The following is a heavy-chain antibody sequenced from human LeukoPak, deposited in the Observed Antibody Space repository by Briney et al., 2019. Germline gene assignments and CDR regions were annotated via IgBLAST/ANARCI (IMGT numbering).Heavy chain of an antibody. CDR3: ATSRAGPYYFDY. Sequence: SETLSLTCTVSGGSISSGGYYWSWLRQHPGKGLEWIGYIYYSGSTYYNPSLKSRVTISVDTSKNQFSLKLSSVTAADTAVYYCATSRAGPYYFDYWGQGTLVTVSS. J-gene: IGHJ4*02. V-gene: IGHV4-31*03. CDR2: IYYSGST. CDR1: GGSISSGGYY.